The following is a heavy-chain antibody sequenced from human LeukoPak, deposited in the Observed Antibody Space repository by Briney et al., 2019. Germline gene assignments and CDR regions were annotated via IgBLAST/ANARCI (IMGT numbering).Heavy chain of an antibody. D-gene: IGHD3-22*01. V-gene: IGHV1-69*01. Sequence: SVKVSCKASGGTFSSYAISWVRQAPGQGLERMGGIIPIFGTANYAQKFQGRVTITADESTSTAYMELSSLRSEDTAVYYCARGSHYYDSSGYPYYYYYYMDVWGKGTTVTVSS. J-gene: IGHJ6*03. CDR3: ARGSHYYDSSGYPYYYYYYMDV. CDR1: GGTFSSYA. CDR2: IIPIFGTA.